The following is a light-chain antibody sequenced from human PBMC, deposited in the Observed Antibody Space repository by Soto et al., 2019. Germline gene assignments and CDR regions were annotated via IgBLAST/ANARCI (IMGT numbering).Light chain of an antibody. CDR3: QQRSDWPLT. J-gene: IGKJ4*01. V-gene: IGKV3-11*01. CDR2: DAS. CDR1: QSLSSY. Sequence: EIVLTQSPATLSLSPGERATLSCRASQSLSSYLAWYQQKRGQAPRLLLYDASKRATGIPARLSGSGSGTDFTLSSSSLEPEDFAVYYCQQRSDWPLTCGGGTKVETK.